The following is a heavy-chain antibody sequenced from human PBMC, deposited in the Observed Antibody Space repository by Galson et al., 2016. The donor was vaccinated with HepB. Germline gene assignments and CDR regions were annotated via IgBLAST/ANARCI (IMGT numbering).Heavy chain of an antibody. J-gene: IGHJ4*02. D-gene: IGHD6-19*01. Sequence: SVKVSCKASGYSFTSYGISWVRQAPGQGLEWMGWISAYSANKNYAQKVQGRITMTTNSSTSTAYMELRNLTSDDTAVYFCARDYSSGWYGYRGQGTLVTVSS. CDR2: ISAYSANK. V-gene: IGHV1-18*01. CDR3: ARDYSSGWYGY. CDR1: GYSFTSYG.